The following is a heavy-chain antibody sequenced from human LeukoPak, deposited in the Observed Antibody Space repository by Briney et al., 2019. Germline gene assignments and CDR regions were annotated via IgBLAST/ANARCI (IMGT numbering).Heavy chain of an antibody. CDR1: GGSISSGGYY. CDR3: AIKQTGTRYDV. CDR2: IYYSGST. Sequence: SETLSLTCTVSGGSISSGGYYWSWIRQHPGKGLEWIGYIYYSGSTYYNPSLKSRVTISVDTSKNQFPLKLSSVTAADTAVYYCAIKQTGTRYDVWGQGTQVTVSS. V-gene: IGHV4-31*03. J-gene: IGHJ4*02. D-gene: IGHD1-7*01.